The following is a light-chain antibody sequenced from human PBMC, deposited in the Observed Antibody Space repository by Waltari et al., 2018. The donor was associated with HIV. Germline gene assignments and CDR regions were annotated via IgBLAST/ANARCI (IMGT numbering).Light chain of an antibody. CDR2: RNN. CDR3: AAWDDSLKNYV. Sequence: QPVLTQPPSASGTPGQRVAILCSGSTSHIGRTFVYWYQQVPGAAPGLLLYRNNQRHSGVPDRFSGSKSGASASLAISGLRSDDEADYYCAAWDDSLKNYVFGTGTRVTVL. V-gene: IGLV1-47*01. J-gene: IGLJ1*01. CDR1: TSHIGRTF.